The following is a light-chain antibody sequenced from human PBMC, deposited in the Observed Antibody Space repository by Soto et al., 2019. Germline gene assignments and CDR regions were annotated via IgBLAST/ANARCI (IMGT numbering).Light chain of an antibody. CDR2: GAS. CDR1: QSVTSTY. Sequence: EIVLTQSPGTLSLSPGEGATFSCRASQSVTSTYLAWYQQKPGQAPRLLIYGASSRATGIPDRFSGSGSGTDFTLTISRLEPEDFAVYYCQLYDNSLYTFGQGTKLEI. V-gene: IGKV3-20*01. J-gene: IGKJ2*01. CDR3: QLYDNSLYT.